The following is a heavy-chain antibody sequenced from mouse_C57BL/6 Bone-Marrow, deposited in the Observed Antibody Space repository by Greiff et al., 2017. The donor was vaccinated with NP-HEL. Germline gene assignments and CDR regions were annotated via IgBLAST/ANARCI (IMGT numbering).Heavy chain of an antibody. CDR2: INYDGSST. V-gene: IGHV5-16*01. J-gene: IGHJ4*01. CDR3: ARGYYGPYAMDY. CDR1: GFTFSDYY. D-gene: IGHD1-2*01. Sequence: EVKVVESEGGLVQPGSSMKLSCTASGFTFSDYYMAWVRQVPEKGLEWVANINYDGSSTYYLDSLKSRFIISRDNAKNILYLQMSSLKSEDTATYYCARGYYGPYAMDYWGQGTSVTVSS.